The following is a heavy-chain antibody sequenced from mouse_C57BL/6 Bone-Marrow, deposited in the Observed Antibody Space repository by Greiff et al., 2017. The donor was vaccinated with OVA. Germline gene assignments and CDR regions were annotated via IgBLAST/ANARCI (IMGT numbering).Heavy chain of an antibody. J-gene: IGHJ2*01. D-gene: IGHD1-1*01. CDR2: ISYDGSN. CDR3: ARDYYGSSPHFDY. Sequence: EVQLVESGPGLVKPSQSLSLTCSVTGYSITSGYYWNWIRQFPGNKLEWMGYISYDGSNNYNPSLKNRISITRDTSKNQFFLKLNSVTTEDTATYYCARDYYGSSPHFDYWGQGTTLTVSS. V-gene: IGHV3-6*01. CDR1: GYSITSGYY.